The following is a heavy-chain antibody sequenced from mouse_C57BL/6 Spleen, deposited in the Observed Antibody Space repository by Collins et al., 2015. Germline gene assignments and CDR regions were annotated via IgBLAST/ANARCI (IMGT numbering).Heavy chain of an antibody. CDR3: AREGWGY. J-gene: IGHJ2*01. CDR1: GYAFSSSW. V-gene: IGHV1-82*01. Sequence: QVQLQQSGPELVKPGASVKISCKASGYAFSSSWMNWVKQRPGKGLEWIGRIYPGDGDTNYNGKFKGKATLTADKSSSTAYMQLSSLTSEDSAVYFCAREGWGYWGQGTTLTVSS. D-gene: IGHD3-3*01. CDR2: IYPGDGDT.